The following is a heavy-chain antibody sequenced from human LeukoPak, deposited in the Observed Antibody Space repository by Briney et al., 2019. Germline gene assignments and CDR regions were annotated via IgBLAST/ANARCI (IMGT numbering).Heavy chain of an antibody. V-gene: IGHV4-39*07. Sequence: PSETLSLTCTVSGGSVSSGSYYWGWIRQPPGKGLEWIGNSYYSGITYYNPALKSLVTLSVETSKYQCSLKLSSVTAADTAVYYCARDGRFPPEVLPRYFDYWGQGTLVTVSS. CDR2: SYYSGIT. CDR1: GGSVSSGSYY. J-gene: IGHJ4*02. CDR3: ARDGRFPPEVLPRYFDY. D-gene: IGHD2-8*02.